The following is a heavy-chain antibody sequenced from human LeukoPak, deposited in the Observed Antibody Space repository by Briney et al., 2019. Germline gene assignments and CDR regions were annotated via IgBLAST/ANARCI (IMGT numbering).Heavy chain of an antibody. J-gene: IGHJ6*02. CDR3: ARHGTAKVYYYYGMDV. V-gene: IGHV4-59*08. Sequence: PSETLSLTCTVSGGSISSYYWSWIRQPPGKGLEWIGYIYYSGSTNHNPSLKSRVTISVDTSKNQFSLKLSSVTAADTAVYYCARHGTAKVYYYYGMDVRGQGTTVTVSS. D-gene: IGHD5-18*01. CDR2: IYYSGST. CDR1: GGSISSYY.